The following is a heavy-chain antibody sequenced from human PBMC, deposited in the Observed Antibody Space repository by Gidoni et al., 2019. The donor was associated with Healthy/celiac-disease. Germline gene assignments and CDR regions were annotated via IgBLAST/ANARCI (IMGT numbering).Heavy chain of an antibody. CDR1: GGSISSYY. D-gene: IGHD4-17*01. CDR2: IYYSGST. J-gene: IGHJ4*02. CDR3: ARGQYGAFDY. V-gene: IGHV4-59*01. Sequence: QVQLQESGPGLVKPSETLSLTCTVSGGSISSYYWSWIRQPPGKGLECIGYIYYSGSTNYNPSLKSRVTISVDTSKNQFSLKLSSVTAADTAVYYCARGQYGAFDYWGQGTLVTVSS.